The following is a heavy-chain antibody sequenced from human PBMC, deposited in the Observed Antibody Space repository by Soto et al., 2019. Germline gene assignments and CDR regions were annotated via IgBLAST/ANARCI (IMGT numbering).Heavy chain of an antibody. D-gene: IGHD6-19*01. J-gene: IGHJ4*02. CDR2: INHSGST. CDR1: GGSFSGYY. CDR3: ARGKYGSSGWYAY. Sequence: QVQLQQWGAGLLKPSETLSLTCAVYGGSFSGYYWSCIRQPPGKGLEWLGEINHSGSTNYNPSLKSRVTISVDTSKNQFSLKLSSVTAADTAVYYCARGKYGSSGWYAYWGQGPLVTVSS. V-gene: IGHV4-34*01.